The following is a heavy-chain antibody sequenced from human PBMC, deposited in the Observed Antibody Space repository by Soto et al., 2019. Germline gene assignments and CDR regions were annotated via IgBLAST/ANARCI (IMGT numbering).Heavy chain of an antibody. CDR1: FXTYA. Sequence: FXTYAIHWGRQAPGQSLEWMGWLNGGTGQTRYSQRFQDRVTITRDTSASTAYMEVSSLRPEDTAVYYCARGKGMEENYYYYGMDIWGQGTTVTVSS. CDR2: LNGGTGQT. D-gene: IGHD1-1*01. V-gene: IGHV1-3*01. CDR3: ARGKGMEENYYYYGMDI. J-gene: IGHJ6*02.